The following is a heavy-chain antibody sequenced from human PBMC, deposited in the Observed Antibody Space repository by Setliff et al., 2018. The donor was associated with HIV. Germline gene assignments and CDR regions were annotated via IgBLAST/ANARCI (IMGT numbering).Heavy chain of an antibody. Sequence: SETLSLTCTVSGGSISGYHWNWLRQTPGKGLEWIGYIYTSRGTNYNHSLRTRVIISVDTSNQFSLKLSSVTAADAAVYYCARSPSYRSSWEYYYVVDWFDYWGQGTLVTVSS. J-gene: IGHJ5*01. CDR2: IYTSRGT. CDR3: ARSPSYRSSWEYYYVVDWFDY. CDR1: GGSISGYH. V-gene: IGHV4-4*09. D-gene: IGHD6-13*01.